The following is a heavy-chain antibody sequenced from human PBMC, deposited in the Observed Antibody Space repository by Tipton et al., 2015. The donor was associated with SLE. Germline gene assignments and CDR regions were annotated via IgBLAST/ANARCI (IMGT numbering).Heavy chain of an antibody. Sequence: SLRLSCAASGFTFSSYAMSWVRQAPGKGLEWVSAISGSGGSTYYADSVKGRFTISRDNPKNTLYLQMNSLRAEDTAVYYCAKDPGSGYFQHWGQGTLVTVSS. J-gene: IGHJ1*01. CDR1: GFTFSSYA. CDR2: ISGSGGST. V-gene: IGHV3-23*01. CDR3: AKDPGSGYFQH. D-gene: IGHD3-10*01.